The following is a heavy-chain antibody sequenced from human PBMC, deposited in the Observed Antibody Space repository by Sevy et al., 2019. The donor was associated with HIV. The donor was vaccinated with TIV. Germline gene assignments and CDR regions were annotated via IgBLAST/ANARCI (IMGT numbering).Heavy chain of an antibody. V-gene: IGHV3-7*01. CDR3: VRDWGDDFDDRRASYYYFYGMDV. CDR2: IKQDGSEK. J-gene: IGHJ6*02. Sequence: GSLRLSCAASGFTFSIYWMTWVRQAPGKGLEWVANIKQDGSEKYYVDSVKGRFTISRDNAKNSLYLQMNGLRADDTAVYYCVRDWGDDFDDRRASYYYFYGMDVWGQGTTVTVSS. D-gene: IGHD4-17*01. CDR1: GFTFSIYW.